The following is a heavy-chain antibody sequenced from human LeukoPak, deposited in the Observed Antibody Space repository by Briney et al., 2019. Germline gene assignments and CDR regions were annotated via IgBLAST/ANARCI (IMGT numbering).Heavy chain of an antibody. V-gene: IGHV3-66*01. D-gene: IGHD3-16*01. Sequence: PGGSLRLSCAASGFTVSGYYMSWVRPAAGKGLEWVSLLYTNGSAAYADSVKGRLTISRDNSKNTLYLQMNSLRPEDTAVYSCARGGRLSSFDYWGQGALVTVSS. CDR3: ARGGRLSSFDY. CDR1: GFTVSGYY. CDR2: LYTNGSA. J-gene: IGHJ4*02.